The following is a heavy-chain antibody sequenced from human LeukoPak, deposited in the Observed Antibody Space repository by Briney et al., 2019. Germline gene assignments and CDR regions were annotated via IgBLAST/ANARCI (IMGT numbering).Heavy chain of an antibody. V-gene: IGHV3-21*01. CDR2: ISSSSSYI. J-gene: IGHJ4*02. CDR3: ARVGSSSWRFDY. Sequence: GGSLRLPCAASGFTFSSYSMNWVRQAPGKGLEWVSSISSSSSYIYYADSVKGRFTISRDNAKNSLYLQMNSLRAEDTAVYYCARVGSSSWRFDYWGQGTLVTVSS. CDR1: GFTFSSYS. D-gene: IGHD6-13*01.